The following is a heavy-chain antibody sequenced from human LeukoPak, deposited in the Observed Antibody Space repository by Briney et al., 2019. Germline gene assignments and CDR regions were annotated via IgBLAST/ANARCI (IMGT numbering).Heavy chain of an antibody. D-gene: IGHD3-3*01. CDR3: ARTPYYDFWSGYYSASFDP. J-gene: IGHJ5*02. CDR1: GYTFTGYY. CDR2: INPNSGGT. V-gene: IGHV1-2*02. Sequence: ASVKVSCKASGYTFTGYYMHWVRQAPGQGLEWMGWINPNSGGTNYAQKFQGRVTMTRDTPISTAYMGLSRLRSDDTAVYYCARTPYYDFWSGYYSASFDPWGQGTLVTVSS.